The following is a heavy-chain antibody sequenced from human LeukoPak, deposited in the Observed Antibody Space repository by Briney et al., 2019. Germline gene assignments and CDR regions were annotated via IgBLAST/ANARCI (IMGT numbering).Heavy chain of an antibody. CDR3: AKEASELGTFKDASDI. J-gene: IGHJ3*02. D-gene: IGHD7-27*01. Sequence: GASLRLSCAASGFTFSSYAMSWVRQAPGKGLEWVSAISGSGGSTYYADSVKGRFTISRDNSKNTLYLQMNSLRAEDTAVYYCAKEASELGTFKDASDIWGQGTMVTVSS. CDR2: ISGSGGST. V-gene: IGHV3-23*01. CDR1: GFTFSSYA.